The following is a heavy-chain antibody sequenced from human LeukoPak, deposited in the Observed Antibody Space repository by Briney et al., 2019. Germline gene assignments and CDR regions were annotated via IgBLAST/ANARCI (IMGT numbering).Heavy chain of an antibody. CDR1: GGSISSSNW. V-gene: IGHV4-4*02. CDR2: IYPSGST. CDR3: TRENRPFCPFAF. D-gene: IGHD2/OR15-2a*01. J-gene: IGHJ4*02. Sequence: SETLSLTCAVSGGSISSSNWWSWVRQPSGKGLEWIGEIYPSGSTNYNPSLKSRVTISLDKSKNQFSLNLSSVTAADTAVYYCTRENRPFCPFAFWGQGVLVTVSS.